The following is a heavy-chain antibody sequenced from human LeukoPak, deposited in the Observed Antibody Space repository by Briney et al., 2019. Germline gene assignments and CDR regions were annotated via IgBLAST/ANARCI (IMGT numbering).Heavy chain of an antibody. D-gene: IGHD3-3*01. CDR1: GGSVSSGSYY. Sequence: TSETLSLTCTVSGGSVSSGSYYWSWIRQPPGKGLEWIGYIYYSGSTNYNPSLKSRVTISVDTSKNQFSLKLTSVTAADTAVYYCARRSGYSPNWFDPWGQGTLVTVSS. J-gene: IGHJ5*02. CDR3: ARRSGYSPNWFDP. V-gene: IGHV4-61*01. CDR2: IYYSGST.